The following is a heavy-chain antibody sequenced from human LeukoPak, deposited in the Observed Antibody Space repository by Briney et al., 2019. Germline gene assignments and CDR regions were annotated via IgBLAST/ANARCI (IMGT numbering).Heavy chain of an antibody. V-gene: IGHV1-3*01. CDR3: ARDLYCSGGSCYLFDY. J-gene: IGHJ4*02. CDR1: GYTFTSYA. CDR2: INAGNGNT. D-gene: IGHD2-15*01. Sequence: ASVKVSCKASGYTFTSYAIHWVRQAPGQRLEWMGWINAGNGNTKYSQKLQGRVTITRDTSASTAYMELSSLRSEDTAVYYCARDLYCSGGSCYLFDYWGQGTLVTVSS.